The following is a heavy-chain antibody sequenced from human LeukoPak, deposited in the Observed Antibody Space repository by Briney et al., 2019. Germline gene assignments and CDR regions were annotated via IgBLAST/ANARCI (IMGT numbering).Heavy chain of an antibody. V-gene: IGHV1-18*01. CDR1: GYTFTSYG. D-gene: IGHD6-13*01. CDR3: ARDPESKYSSSWYADY. CDR2: ISAYSGDT. J-gene: IGHJ4*02. Sequence: GASVKVSCKASGYTFTSYGFTWVRQAPGQGLEWMGWISAYSGDTNYAQKFQGRVTMTTDTSTSTAYMEVRSLRSDDTAVYYCARDPESKYSSSWYADYWGQGTLVTVSS.